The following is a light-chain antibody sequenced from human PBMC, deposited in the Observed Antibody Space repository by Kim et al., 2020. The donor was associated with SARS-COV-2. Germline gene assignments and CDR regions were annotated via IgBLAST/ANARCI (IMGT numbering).Light chain of an antibody. CDR1: QTVGSNY. V-gene: IGKV3-20*01. CDR3: QRYGTSPPYT. CDR2: GAS. J-gene: IGKJ2*01. Sequence: IVLTQSPGTLSLSPGERATLSCRASQTVGSNYLAWYQQKPGQAPRLLIYGASSRATGIPDRFSGSGSGTDFTLTISRLEPEDFAVYYCQRYGTSPPYTFGQGTKLEI.